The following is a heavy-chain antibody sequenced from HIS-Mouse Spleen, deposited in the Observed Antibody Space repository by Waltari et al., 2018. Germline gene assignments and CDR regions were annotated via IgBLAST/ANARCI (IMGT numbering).Heavy chain of an antibody. V-gene: IGHV4-39*07. CDR1: GGSLSSSSYY. Sequence: QLQLQESGPGLVKPSETLSLTRTVSGGSLSSSSYYWGWHRQPPGKGLEWIGGIYYSGRTYSNPSLKTRVTISVYTSKNQCSLKLSSVTAADTVVYYCAREIPYSSSWYDWYCELWGRGTLVTVSS. CDR2: IYYSGRT. D-gene: IGHD6-13*01. J-gene: IGHJ2*01. CDR3: AREIPYSSSWYDWYCEL.